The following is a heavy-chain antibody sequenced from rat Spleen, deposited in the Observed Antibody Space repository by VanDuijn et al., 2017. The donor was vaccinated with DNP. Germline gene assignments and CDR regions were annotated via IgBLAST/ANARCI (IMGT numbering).Heavy chain of an antibody. V-gene: IGHV5-22*01. CDR1: GFSFRNYD. CDR2: ISYHGGNA. CDR3: ARWGGDYFDY. Sequence: EVQLVQSGGGLVQPGRSLKLSCVASGFSFRNYDMAWVRQAPTEGLECVAYISYHGGNAYYGDSVKGRFTISRDNAKSTLYLQMNSLRSEDMATYYCARWGGDYFDYWGQGVMVTVSS. J-gene: IGHJ2*01.